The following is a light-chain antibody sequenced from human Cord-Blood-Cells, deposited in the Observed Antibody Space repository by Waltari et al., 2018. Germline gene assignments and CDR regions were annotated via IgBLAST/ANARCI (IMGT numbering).Light chain of an antibody. CDR1: SSDVGGYNY. Sequence: QSALTQPASVSGSPGQSITISCTGTSSDVGGYNYVSWYQQHPGKAPKLMIYEVSNRPSGVANRFSGSKPGNTASLTISGPQAEDEADYYCSSYTSSSTWVFGGGTKLTVL. CDR3: SSYTSSSTWV. V-gene: IGLV2-14*01. CDR2: EVS. J-gene: IGLJ3*02.